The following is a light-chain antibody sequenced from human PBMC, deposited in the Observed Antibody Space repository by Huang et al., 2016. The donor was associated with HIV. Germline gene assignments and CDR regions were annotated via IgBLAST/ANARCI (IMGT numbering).Light chain of an antibody. CDR1: QSVHTN. CDR3: QQYNKWPPEYT. CDR2: AAS. J-gene: IGKJ2*01. Sequence: VMMSQSPANLAASPGERVTLSCGASQSVHTNLDWDQQKPGQPPRLLIYAASTRATGVPARFAGSGSGTEFTLTIDSLQSDDFAVYYCQQYNKWPPEYTFGQGTRLEIK. V-gene: IGKV3-15*01.